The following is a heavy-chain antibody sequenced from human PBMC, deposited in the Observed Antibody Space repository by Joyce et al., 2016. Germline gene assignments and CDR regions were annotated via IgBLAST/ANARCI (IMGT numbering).Heavy chain of an antibody. CDR3: ARDGSGSYVFDY. D-gene: IGHD1-26*01. CDR2: MSRDESRH. V-gene: IGHV3-30-3*01. CDR1: GFTFSAHE. Sequence: QVQLVESGGGVVPPGRSLRLSCAASGFTFSAHEMYWVRQAPGKGLGWVACMSRDESRHSYADSVKGRFTISRDNSKNTLYLQMNSLRGEDTAVYYCARDGSGSYVFDYLGQGTLVTVSS. J-gene: IGHJ4*02.